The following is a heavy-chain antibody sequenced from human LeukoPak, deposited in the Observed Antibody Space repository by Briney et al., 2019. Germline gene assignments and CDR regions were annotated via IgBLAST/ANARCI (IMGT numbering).Heavy chain of an antibody. CDR2: IYYSGST. CDR3: ARHVGAAAGTYYFDY. J-gene: IGHJ4*02. CDR1: GGSINSYY. Sequence: SETLSLTCTVSGGSINSYYWSWIRQPPGKGLEWIGYIYYSGSTNYNPSLKSRVTISVDTSKNQFSLKLSSVTAADTAVYYCARHVGAAAGTYYFDYWGQGTLVTVSS. V-gene: IGHV4-59*01. D-gene: IGHD6-13*01.